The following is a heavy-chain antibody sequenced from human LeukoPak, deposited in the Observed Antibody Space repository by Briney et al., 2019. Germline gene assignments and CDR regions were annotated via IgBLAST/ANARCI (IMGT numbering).Heavy chain of an antibody. CDR2: IKQDGSEK. CDR1: GFSFGSYW. D-gene: IGHD6-13*01. V-gene: IGHV3-7*01. J-gene: IGHJ4*02. CDR3: AREDIAAAGTLDY. Sequence: GGSLRLSCAASGFSFGSYWMSWVRQAPGKGLEWVANIKQDGSEKYYVDSVKGRFTISRDNAKNSLYLQMNSLRAEDTAVYYCAREDIAAAGTLDYWGQGTLVTVSS.